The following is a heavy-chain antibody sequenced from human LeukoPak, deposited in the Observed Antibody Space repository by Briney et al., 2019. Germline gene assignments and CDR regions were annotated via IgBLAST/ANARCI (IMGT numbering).Heavy chain of an antibody. V-gene: IGHV4-39*01. CDR1: GASINSNNYY. CDR3: ARQALRSRMRSSSPTWFDP. Sequence: SETLSLTCTVSGASINSNNYYWGWLRQPPGKGLEWIGNIYYSESIYYNPSLRGRLTISIDTSKNQFSLKLRSVTAADTAVYYCARQALRSRMRSSSPTWFDPWGQGTLVTVSS. J-gene: IGHJ5*02. CDR2: IYYSESI. D-gene: IGHD4-17*01.